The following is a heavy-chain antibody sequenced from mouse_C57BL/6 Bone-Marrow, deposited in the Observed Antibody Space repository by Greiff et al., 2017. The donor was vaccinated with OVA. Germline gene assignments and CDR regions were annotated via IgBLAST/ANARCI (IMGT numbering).Heavy chain of an antibody. CDR2: IWRGGST. CDR3: AKKGYSPYAMGY. D-gene: IGHD2-12*01. V-gene: IGHV2-5*01. Sequence: VKLQQSGPGLVQPSQSLSITCTVSGFSLTSYGVHWVRQSPGKGLEWLGVIWRGGSTDYTAAFMSRLSITKDNSKSQVFFKMNSLQADDTAIYYCAKKGYSPYAMGYWGQGTSVTVSS. J-gene: IGHJ4*01. CDR1: GFSLTSYG.